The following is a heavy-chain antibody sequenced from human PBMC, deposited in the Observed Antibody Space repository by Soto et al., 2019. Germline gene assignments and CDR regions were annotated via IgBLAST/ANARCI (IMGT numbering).Heavy chain of an antibody. CDR2: MNPNSGNT. CDR3: ARGGRNWGSYYYYMDV. Sequence: ASVKVSCKASGYTFTSYDINWVRQATGQGLEWMGWMNPNSGNTGYAQKFQGRVTMTRNTSISTAYMELSSLRSEDTAVYYCARGGRNWGSYYYYMDVWGKGTTVTVSS. J-gene: IGHJ6*03. CDR1: GYTFTSYD. V-gene: IGHV1-8*01. D-gene: IGHD7-27*01.